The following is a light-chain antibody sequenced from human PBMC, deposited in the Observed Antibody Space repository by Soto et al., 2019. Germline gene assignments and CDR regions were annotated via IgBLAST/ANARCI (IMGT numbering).Light chain of an antibody. CDR1: RSDVGGYNY. V-gene: IGLV2-14*01. Sequence: QSALTQPASVSGSPGQSITISCTGTRSDVGGYNYVSWYQQHPGKAPKLMIYEVSNRPSGVSNRFSGSKSGNTASLTISGLQAEDEADYYCSSYTSSSTYVFGTGTKVTGL. CDR2: EVS. CDR3: SSYTSSSTYV. J-gene: IGLJ1*01.